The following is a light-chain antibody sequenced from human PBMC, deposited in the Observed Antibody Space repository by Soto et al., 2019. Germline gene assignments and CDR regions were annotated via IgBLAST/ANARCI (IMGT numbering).Light chain of an antibody. V-gene: IGKV3-20*01. CDR3: QQYGSSHQT. CDR1: QSITSSY. Sequence: EIVLTQSPGTLSLSPGERATLSCRARQSITSSYLAWYQQKPGQAPRLLIYGASSRATGTPDRFSGSGSGRDFTLTISRLETEDFAVYYCQQYGSSHQTFGQGTKVEIK. CDR2: GAS. J-gene: IGKJ2*01.